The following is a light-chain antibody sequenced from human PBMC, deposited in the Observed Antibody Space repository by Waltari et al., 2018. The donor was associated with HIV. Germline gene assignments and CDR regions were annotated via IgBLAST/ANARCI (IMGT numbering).Light chain of an antibody. J-gene: IGLJ2*01. CDR2: QDN. V-gene: IGLV3-25*03. CDR3: QTTDRNGVVA. Sequence: SSALTQTPSVSVSPGQTATITCAGEALPRQYAHWYHPREGQSPFLAIFQDNKRHSGIPERFSASISGTVLTLTISCVQTEDEGDYYCQTTDRNGVVAFGGGTKVTVL. CDR1: ALPRQY.